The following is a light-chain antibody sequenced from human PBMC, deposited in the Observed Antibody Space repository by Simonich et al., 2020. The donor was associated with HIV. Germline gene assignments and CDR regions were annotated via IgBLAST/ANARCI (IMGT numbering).Light chain of an antibody. CDR1: QDISNS. Sequence: DIQMTQSPSSLSASVGDRVTITCRASQDISNSLVWYQQKPGKAPKLLLYAASRLESGVPSRFSGSGSGTDYTLTLSSLQPEDFAAYYCQQYYSTPTFGGGTKVEIK. CDR2: AAS. J-gene: IGKJ4*01. CDR3: QQYYSTPT. V-gene: IGKV1-NL1*01.